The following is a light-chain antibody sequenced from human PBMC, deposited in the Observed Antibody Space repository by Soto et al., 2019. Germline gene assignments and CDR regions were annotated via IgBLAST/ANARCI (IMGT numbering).Light chain of an antibody. CDR3: CSYSGSYTFEVV. CDR2: DVS. V-gene: IGLV2-11*02. Sequence: QSALTQPRSVSGSPGQSVTISCTGTSSDVGGYNYVSWYQQHPGKAPKLMIYDVSKRPSGVPDRFSGSKSGNTASLTITGLLAEDEADYYCCSYSGSYTFEVVFGGGTKLTVL. CDR1: SSDVGGYNY. J-gene: IGLJ2*01.